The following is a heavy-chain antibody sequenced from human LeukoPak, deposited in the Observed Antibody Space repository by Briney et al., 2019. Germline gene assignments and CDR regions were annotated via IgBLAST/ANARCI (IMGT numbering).Heavy chain of an antibody. D-gene: IGHD6-13*01. CDR1: GGSFSGYY. Sequence: SETLSLTCAVYGGSFSGYYWNWIRQPPGKRLEWIGEINHSGSTKYNPSLKSRVTISVDTSKNQFSLKLSSVTAADTAVYYCARYPYSSSWYEPPNYYYYGMDVWGQGTTVTVSS. CDR3: ARYPYSSSWYEPPNYYYYGMDV. J-gene: IGHJ6*02. V-gene: IGHV4-34*01. CDR2: INHSGST.